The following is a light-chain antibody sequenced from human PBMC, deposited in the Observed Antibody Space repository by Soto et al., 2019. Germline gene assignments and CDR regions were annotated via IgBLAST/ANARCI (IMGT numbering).Light chain of an antibody. CDR2: EVS. Sequence: QSVLNQPPSPSGSPGQSVTISCTGTSRDVGGYNYVSWYQQHPGKAPKLMIYEVSKRPSGVPDRSSGSKSGNTASLTVSGLQAEDEADYYCSSYAGSNNYVFGTGTKVTVL. J-gene: IGLJ1*01. CDR1: SRDVGGYNY. CDR3: SSYAGSNNYV. V-gene: IGLV2-8*01.